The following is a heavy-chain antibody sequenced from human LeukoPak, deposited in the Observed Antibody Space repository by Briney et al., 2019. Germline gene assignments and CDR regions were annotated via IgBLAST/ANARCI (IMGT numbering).Heavy chain of an antibody. V-gene: IGHV3-9*01. Sequence: GGSLRLSCAASGFTFDDYAMHWVRQAPGKGLEWVSGISWNSGSIGYADSVKGRFTISRDNAKNSLYLQMNSLRAEDTALYYCAKDNGRGGNFDYWGQGTPVTVSS. CDR2: ISWNSGSI. D-gene: IGHD3-16*01. J-gene: IGHJ4*02. CDR3: AKDNGRGGNFDY. CDR1: GFTFDDYA.